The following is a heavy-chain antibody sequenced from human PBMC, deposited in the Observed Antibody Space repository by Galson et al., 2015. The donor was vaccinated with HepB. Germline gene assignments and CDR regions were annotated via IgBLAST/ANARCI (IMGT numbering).Heavy chain of an antibody. D-gene: IGHD2-2*01. Sequence: LRLSCAASGFTFSSYAMHWVRQAPGKGLEWVAVISYDGSNKYYADSVKGRFTISRDNSKNTLYLQMNSLRAEDTAVYYCASTIGDCSSTSCYYYYYYYMDVWGKGTTVTVSS. CDR1: GFTFSSYA. J-gene: IGHJ6*03. V-gene: IGHV3-30-3*01. CDR3: ASTIGDCSSTSCYYYYYYYMDV. CDR2: ISYDGSNK.